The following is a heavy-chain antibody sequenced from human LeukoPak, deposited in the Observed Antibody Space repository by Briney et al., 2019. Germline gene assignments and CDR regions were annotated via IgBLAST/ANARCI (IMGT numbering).Heavy chain of an antibody. D-gene: IGHD2-8*01. J-gene: IGHJ5*01. CDR2: VNPTTGNT. CDR3: ARGRTNYYSGDKYNWFDS. V-gene: IGHV1-8*01. Sequence: ASVKVSCKASGYTFNHYDISWLRQATGQGPEWLGWVNPTTGNTVYAQRFQDRVTMTRNTSSSTAYMELNSLKSGGTAVYYCARGRTNYYSGDKYNWFDSWGQGTLVTVSP. CDR1: GYTFNHYD.